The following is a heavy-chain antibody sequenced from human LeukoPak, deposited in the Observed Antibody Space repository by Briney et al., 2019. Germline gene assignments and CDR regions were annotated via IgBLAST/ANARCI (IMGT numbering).Heavy chain of an antibody. D-gene: IGHD2-2*01. CDR1: GFTFSKYW. Sequence: PGGSLRLSCAASGFTFSKYWMTWVRQPPGKGLEWIGSIYYGGSTYYNPSLKSRVTISVDTSKNQFSLKVNSVTAADTAVYYCARDAGHQLSRRNYYAMDVWGQGTTVTVSS. CDR2: IYYGGST. V-gene: IGHV4-39*07. J-gene: IGHJ6*02. CDR3: ARDAGHQLSRRNYYAMDV.